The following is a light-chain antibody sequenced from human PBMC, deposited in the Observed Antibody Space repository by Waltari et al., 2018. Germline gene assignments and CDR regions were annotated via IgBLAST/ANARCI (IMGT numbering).Light chain of an antibody. J-gene: IGKJ3*01. CDR3: MQGTHWPGFT. V-gene: IGKV2-30*02. CDR2: KVS. Sequence: DVVMTQSPLSLPVTLGQPASISCNSSQSLVHRDGNTYLSWFQQRPGQSPRRLFYKVSSRDSGVPDRFSGSGSGTDFTLKISRVEAEDVGVYNCMQGTHWPGFTFGPGTKVDIK. CDR1: QSLVHRDGNTY.